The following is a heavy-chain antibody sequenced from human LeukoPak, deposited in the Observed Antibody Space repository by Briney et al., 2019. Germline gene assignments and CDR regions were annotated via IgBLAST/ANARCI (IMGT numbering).Heavy chain of an antibody. CDR3: ASGYSYGSDFDY. V-gene: IGHV5-51*01. CDR1: GYSFTSYS. CDR2: MYPGDSGT. Sequence: GESLKISSKGSGYSFTSYSIGWVRQMPRKSVEWMVMMYPGDSGTRYSPSFQGQVTISADKSISTAYLQWSSLKASDTAMYYCASGYSYGSDFDYWGQGTLVTVSS. D-gene: IGHD5-18*01. J-gene: IGHJ4*02.